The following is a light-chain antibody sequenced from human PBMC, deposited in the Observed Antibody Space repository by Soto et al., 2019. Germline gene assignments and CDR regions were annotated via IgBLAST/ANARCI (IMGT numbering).Light chain of an antibody. V-gene: IGLV1-44*01. CDR2: INN. Sequence: QSVLTQPPSASGAPGQRVTISCSGSPSNIGENTVSWYQLLPGTAPKVVIYINNKRPSGVPDRFSGSKSGTSASLAISGLQSEGKADYYCAAWDDSLNGHVFGTGTKVTV. CDR3: AAWDDSLNGHV. J-gene: IGLJ1*01. CDR1: PSNIGENT.